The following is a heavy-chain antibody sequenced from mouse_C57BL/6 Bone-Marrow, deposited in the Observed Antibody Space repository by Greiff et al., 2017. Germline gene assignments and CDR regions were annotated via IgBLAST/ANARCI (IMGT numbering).Heavy chain of an antibody. J-gene: IGHJ3*01. CDR1: GYTFPSSW. V-gene: IGHV1-69*01. CDR2: IDPSDSYT. Sequence: QVQLQQPGAELVMPGASVKLSCKASGYTFPSSWMHWVKQRPGQGLEWIGEIDPSDSYTNYNQKFKGKSTLTVDKSSSTAYMQLSSLTSEDSAVYYCARFGYDWGQGTLVTVSA. CDR3: ARFGYD. D-gene: IGHD2-2*01.